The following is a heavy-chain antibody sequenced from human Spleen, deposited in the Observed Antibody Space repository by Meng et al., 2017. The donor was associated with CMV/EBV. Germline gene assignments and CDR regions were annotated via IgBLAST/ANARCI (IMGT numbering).Heavy chain of an antibody. CDR3: TTITGKTR. Sequence: GESLKISCAASGFTFSNAWMSWVRQAPGKGLEWVGRITSKTDGGTTDYAAPVKGRFTISRDDSKNTLYLQMNSLKTEDTAVYYCTTITGKTRWGQGTLVTVSS. D-gene: IGHD1-20*01. CDR2: ITSKTDGGTT. CDR1: GFTFSNAW. J-gene: IGHJ4*02. V-gene: IGHV3-15*01.